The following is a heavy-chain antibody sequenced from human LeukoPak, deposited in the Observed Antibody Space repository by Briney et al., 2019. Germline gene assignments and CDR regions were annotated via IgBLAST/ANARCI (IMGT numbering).Heavy chain of an antibody. CDR3: ARDWAKLRYFDWFKTDAFDI. D-gene: IGHD3-9*01. CDR1: GFTFSSYW. CDR2: IKQDGSEK. V-gene: IGHV3-7*01. Sequence: GGSLRLSCAASGFTFSSYWMSWVRQAPGKGLEWVANIKQDGSEKYYVDSVKGRFTISRDNAKTSLYLQMNSLRAEDTAVYYCARDWAKLRYFDWFKTDAFDIWGQGTMVTVSS. J-gene: IGHJ3*02.